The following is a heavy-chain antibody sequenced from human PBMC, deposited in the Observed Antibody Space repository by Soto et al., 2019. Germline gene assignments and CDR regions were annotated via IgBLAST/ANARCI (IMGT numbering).Heavy chain of an antibody. D-gene: IGHD3-10*01. CDR1: GGSFSCYY. CDR2: INHSGST. V-gene: IGHV4-34*01. CDR3: ARVPRITMVRGVPNHFDY. Sequence: KPSETLSLTCAVYGGSFSCYYWIWIRQPPGKGLEWIGEINHSGSTNYNPSLKSRVTISVDTSKNQFSLKLSSVTAADTAVYYCARVPRITMVRGVPNHFDYWGQGTLVTVSS. J-gene: IGHJ4*02.